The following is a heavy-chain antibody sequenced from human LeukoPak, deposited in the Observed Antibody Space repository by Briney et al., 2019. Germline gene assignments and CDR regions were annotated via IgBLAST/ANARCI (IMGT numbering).Heavy chain of an antibody. CDR1: GGSISSYY. J-gene: IGHJ6*04. V-gene: IGHV4-59*01. Sequence: KPSETLSLTCTVSGGSISSYYWSWIRQPPGKGLEWIGYIYYSGSTNYNPSLKSRVTIPVDTSKNQFSLKLSSVTAADTAVYYCARSAAAGTNWYYGMDVWGKGTTVTVSS. CDR2: IYYSGST. CDR3: ARSAAAGTNWYYGMDV. D-gene: IGHD6-13*01.